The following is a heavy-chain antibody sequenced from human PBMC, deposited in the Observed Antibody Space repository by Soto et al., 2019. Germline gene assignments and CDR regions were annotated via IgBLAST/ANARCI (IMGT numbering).Heavy chain of an antibody. V-gene: IGHV4-34*01. CDR1: GGSFIGYY. D-gene: IGHD3-10*01. CDR3: ARGSPWFGKVFNNWFDP. Sequence: SETLSLTCAVYGGSFIGYYWSWIRQPPGKGLEWIGEINHSGSTNYNPSLKSRVTISVDTSKNQFSLKLSSVTAADTAVYYCARGSPWFGKVFNNWFDPWGQGTLVT. J-gene: IGHJ5*02. CDR2: INHSGST.